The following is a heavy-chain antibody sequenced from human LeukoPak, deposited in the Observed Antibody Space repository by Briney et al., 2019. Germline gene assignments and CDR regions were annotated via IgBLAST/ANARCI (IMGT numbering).Heavy chain of an antibody. Sequence: PGGSLRLSCAVSGFTFSSYAMSWVRQAPGKGLEWVSAISGSGGSTYYADSVKGRFTISRDNSKNTLYLQMNSLRAEDTAVYYCAKSLGNYYDSSGYFRYYFDYWGQGTLVTVSS. J-gene: IGHJ4*02. CDR3: AKSLGNYYDSSGYFRYYFDY. CDR2: ISGSGGST. V-gene: IGHV3-23*01. CDR1: GFTFSSYA. D-gene: IGHD3-22*01.